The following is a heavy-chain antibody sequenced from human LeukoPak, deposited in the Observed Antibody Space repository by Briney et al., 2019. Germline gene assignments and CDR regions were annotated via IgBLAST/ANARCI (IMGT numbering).Heavy chain of an antibody. V-gene: IGHV3-23*01. D-gene: IGHD3-9*01. CDR3: ARLVTGYPNWFDP. J-gene: IGHJ5*02. Sequence: GGSLRLSCAASGFTFSSYVMSWVRQAPGKGLEWLSGISGSGGSTYYADSVKGRFTISRDNSKNTLYLQMNSLRAEDTAVYYCARLVTGYPNWFDPWGQGTLVTVSS. CDR1: GFTFSSYV. CDR2: ISGSGGST.